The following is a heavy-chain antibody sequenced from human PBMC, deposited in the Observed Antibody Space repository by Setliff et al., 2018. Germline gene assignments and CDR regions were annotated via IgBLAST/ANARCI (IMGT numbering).Heavy chain of an antibody. D-gene: IGHD6-13*01. CDR2: IDHSGST. Sequence: PSETLSLTCAVYGESFSGYFWSWIRQPPGKGLEWIGDIDHSGSTNYNPSLKSRVTISLDTSKNQFSLRLSSVSAADTAVYYCAGGALGSRWYVRPWFDPWGQGTLVTVSS. J-gene: IGHJ5*02. CDR3: AGGALGSRWYVRPWFDP. CDR1: GESFSGYF. V-gene: IGHV4-34*01.